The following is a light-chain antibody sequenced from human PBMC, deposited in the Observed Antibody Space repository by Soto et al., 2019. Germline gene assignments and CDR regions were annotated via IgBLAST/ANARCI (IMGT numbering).Light chain of an antibody. Sequence: DIQMTQSPSTLSASVGDRVTITCRASQSISNSLAWYQQKAGKAPKLLIYKASSLEIGVPSRFSGSGSGTDFTLTNSTLQTDDFARYYCQHYKTYPWTFGKGTKVDIK. J-gene: IGKJ1*01. V-gene: IGKV1-5*03. CDR1: QSISNS. CDR2: KAS. CDR3: QHYKTYPWT.